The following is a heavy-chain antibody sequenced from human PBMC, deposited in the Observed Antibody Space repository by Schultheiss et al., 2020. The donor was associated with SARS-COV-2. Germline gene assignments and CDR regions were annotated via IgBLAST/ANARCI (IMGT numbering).Heavy chain of an antibody. J-gene: IGHJ6*03. CDR2: IYYSGST. D-gene: IGHD3-10*01. Sequence: SETLSLTCTVSGGSISSSSYYWGWIRQPPGKGLEWIGYIYYSGSTNYNPSLKSRVTISVDTSKNQFSLKLSSLTAADTAVYYCARGGSVVRGFYWVEGWDYYYYMDVWGKGTTVTVSS. CDR3: ARGGSVVRGFYWVEGWDYYYYMDV. CDR1: GGSISSSSYY. V-gene: IGHV4-61*05.